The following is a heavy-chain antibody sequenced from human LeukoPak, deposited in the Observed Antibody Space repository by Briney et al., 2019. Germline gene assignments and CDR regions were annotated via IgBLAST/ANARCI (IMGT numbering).Heavy chain of an antibody. J-gene: IGHJ3*02. D-gene: IGHD3-9*01. V-gene: IGHV3-23*01. Sequence: GGSLRLSCAASGFTFSSYAMSWVRQAPGKGLEWVSAISGSGGSTYYADSVKGRFTISRDNSKNTLYLQMNSLRAEDTAVYYCAKVNGREDYDILTAPDAFDIWGQGTMVTVSS. CDR1: GFTFSSYA. CDR2: ISGSGGST. CDR3: AKVNGREDYDILTAPDAFDI.